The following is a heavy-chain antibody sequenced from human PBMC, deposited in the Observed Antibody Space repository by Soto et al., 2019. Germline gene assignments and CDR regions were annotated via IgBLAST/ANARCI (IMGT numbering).Heavy chain of an antibody. CDR1: GFSFSSHA. J-gene: IGHJ4*02. CDR3: ARRSATVLSLTY. D-gene: IGHD2-8*01. CDR2: ISGSFRST. Sequence: GGSTRLSCVASGFSFSSHAMNWARQAPGKGLEWVSTISGSFRSTYYADSVQGRFTISRDNSKNTLYLQMNSLGAEDTAVYYCARRSATVLSLTYWGPGTQVTVSS. V-gene: IGHV3-23*01.